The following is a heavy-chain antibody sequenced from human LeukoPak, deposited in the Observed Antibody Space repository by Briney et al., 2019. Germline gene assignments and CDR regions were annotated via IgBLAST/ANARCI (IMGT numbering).Heavy chain of an antibody. Sequence: GGSLRFSCAASGFTFSNAWMSWVRQAPGKGLEWVGRIKSKTDGGTTDYAAPVKGRFSISRDDSEKTLYLQMNSLKTEDTAVYYCATGDTRLPNWGQGTLVTVSS. CDR2: IKSKTDGGTT. CDR3: ATGDTRLPN. J-gene: IGHJ4*02. CDR1: GFTFSNAW. D-gene: IGHD2-2*01. V-gene: IGHV3-15*01.